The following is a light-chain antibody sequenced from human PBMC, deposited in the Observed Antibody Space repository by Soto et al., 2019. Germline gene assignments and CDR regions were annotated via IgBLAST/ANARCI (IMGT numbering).Light chain of an antibody. J-gene: IGLJ1*01. CDR3: AAWDDSRYGLV. V-gene: IGLV1-44*01. Sequence: QSVLTQPPSASGTPGQRVTISCSGSRSNIGSNPVNWYQQLPGTAPKLLIDSNKQRPSGVPDRFSGSRSGTSASLAISGLQSEDEADYYCAAWDDSRYGLVFGTGTKVTVL. CDR2: SNK. CDR1: RSNIGSNP.